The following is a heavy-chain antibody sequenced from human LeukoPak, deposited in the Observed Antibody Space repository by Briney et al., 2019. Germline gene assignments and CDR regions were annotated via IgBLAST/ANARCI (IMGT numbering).Heavy chain of an antibody. Sequence: ASVKVSCKASGNTFTGYYIHWVRQAPGQGLEWMGCVNADSGGTNYAQKLQGRVTMTRDTSINTAYMELIRLRSDDTAVYYCVIDQWLVPSNWGQGSVVTVSS. J-gene: IGHJ4*02. CDR2: VNADSGGT. D-gene: IGHD6-19*01. CDR1: GNTFTGYY. CDR3: VIDQWLVPSN. V-gene: IGHV1-2*02.